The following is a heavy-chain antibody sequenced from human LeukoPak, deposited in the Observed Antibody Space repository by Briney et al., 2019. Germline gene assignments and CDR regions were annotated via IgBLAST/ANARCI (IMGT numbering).Heavy chain of an antibody. Sequence: ASVKVSCKAYGYTFTSYGISWVRQAPGQGLEWMGWISSYNGNTNYAQKLQGRVTMTTDTSTSTAYMELRSLRSDDTAVYYCARDSYYYGSGSYSYWGQGTLVTVSS. J-gene: IGHJ4*02. D-gene: IGHD3-10*01. CDR2: ISSYNGNT. CDR3: ARDSYYYGSGSYSY. CDR1: GYTFTSYG. V-gene: IGHV1-18*01.